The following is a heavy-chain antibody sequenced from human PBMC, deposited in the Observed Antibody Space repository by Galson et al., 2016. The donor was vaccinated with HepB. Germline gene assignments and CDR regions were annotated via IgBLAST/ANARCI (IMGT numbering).Heavy chain of an antibody. CDR2: FIGAGTI. CDR1: GFSVSSHY. CDR3: ARDRGFSFDL. V-gene: IGHV3-53*01. Sequence: SLRLSCAASGFSVSSHYMNWVRQAPGKGLERVSLFIGAGTIYYADSVTGRFTTSRDNSGNTLYLQMDSLRAEDTAVYYCARDRGFSFDLWGQGTLVTVSS. J-gene: IGHJ4*02. D-gene: IGHD2-15*01.